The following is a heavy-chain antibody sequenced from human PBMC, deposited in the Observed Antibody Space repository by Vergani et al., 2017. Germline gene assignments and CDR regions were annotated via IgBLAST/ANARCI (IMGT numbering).Heavy chain of an antibody. CDR2: INHSGST. CDR1: GGSFSGYY. CDR3: ARGQNYDFWSGYYPVDYYYMGV. D-gene: IGHD3-3*01. Sequence: QVQLQQWGAGLLKPSETLSLTCAVYGGSFSGYYWSWIRQPPGKGLEWIGEINHSGSTNYNPSLKSRVTISVDTSKTQFSLKLSSVTAADTAVYYCARGQNYDFWSGYYPVDYYYMGVRGKGTTVTVSS. V-gene: IGHV4-34*01. J-gene: IGHJ6*03.